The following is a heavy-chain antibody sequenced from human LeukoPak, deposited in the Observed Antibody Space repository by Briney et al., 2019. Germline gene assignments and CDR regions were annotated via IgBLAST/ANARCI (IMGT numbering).Heavy chain of an antibody. Sequence: GRSLRLSCAASGFTFSSYWMSWVRQAPGKGLEWVANIKQDGSEKYYVDSVKGRFTISRDNAKNSLYLQMNSLRAEDTAVYYCARAGSGSYYYYYGMDVWGQGTTVTVSS. V-gene: IGHV3-7*05. CDR2: IKQDGSEK. CDR1: GFTFSSYW. CDR3: ARAGSGSYYYYYGMDV. D-gene: IGHD1-26*01. J-gene: IGHJ6*02.